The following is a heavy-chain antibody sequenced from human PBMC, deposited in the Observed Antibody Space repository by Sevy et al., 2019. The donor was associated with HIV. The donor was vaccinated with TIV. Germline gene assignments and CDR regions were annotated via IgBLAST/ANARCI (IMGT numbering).Heavy chain of an antibody. J-gene: IGHJ4*02. CDR1: GFNFRNSW. V-gene: IGHV3-7*01. Sequence: GRSLRLSCATFGFNFRNSWMAWARQTPGKGLEVLADRKKDGYETYYVHSVKGRFTISRDNAKNSLQLQMNSLRAEDTAMYFCVRDKEEGASVLDYWGQGTPVTVSS. CDR3: VRDKEEGASVLDY. D-gene: IGHD1-26*01. CDR2: RKKDGYET.